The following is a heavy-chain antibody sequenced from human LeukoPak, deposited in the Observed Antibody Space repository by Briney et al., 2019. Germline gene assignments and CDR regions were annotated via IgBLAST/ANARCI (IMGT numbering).Heavy chain of an antibody. Sequence: KSSETLSLTCTVSGGSISSYYWSWIRRPPGKGLEWIGYIYYSGSTNYNPSLKSRVTISVDTSKNQFSLKLSSVTAADTAVYYCARATTVTTHHYYYYYMDVWGKGTTVTVSS. D-gene: IGHD4-17*01. CDR3: ARATTVTTHHYYYYYMDV. CDR2: IYYSGST. J-gene: IGHJ6*03. V-gene: IGHV4-59*01. CDR1: GGSISSYY.